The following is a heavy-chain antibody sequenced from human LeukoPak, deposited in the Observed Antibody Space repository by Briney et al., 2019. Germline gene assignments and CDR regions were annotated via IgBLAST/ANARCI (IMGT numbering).Heavy chain of an antibody. CDR2: ISAYNGNT. Sequence: GASVKVSCKASGYTFTSYGISWVRQAPGQGLEWMGWISAYNGNTNYAQKLQGRVTMTTDTSTSTASMELRSLRSDDTAVYYCARAYYDSSGYYAFDIWGQGTMVTVSS. CDR1: GYTFTSYG. V-gene: IGHV1-18*01. D-gene: IGHD3-22*01. J-gene: IGHJ3*02. CDR3: ARAYYDSSGYYAFDI.